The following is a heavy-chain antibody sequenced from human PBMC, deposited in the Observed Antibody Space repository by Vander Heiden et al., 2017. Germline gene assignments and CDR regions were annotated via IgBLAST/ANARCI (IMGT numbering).Heavy chain of an antibody. Sequence: EVQLLESGGGLEQRGGSLRPSWEASGLTFSSYAMGWVRQAPGKGLEWVSTISGSGGNTYYADSVKGRFTISRDNSKNTLYMQMSGLRAEDTAVYYCAKDLRTYSSGDYWGQGTLVTVSS. V-gene: IGHV3-23*01. J-gene: IGHJ4*02. CDR2: ISGSGGNT. CDR3: AKDLRTYSSGDY. CDR1: GLTFSSYA. D-gene: IGHD5-18*01.